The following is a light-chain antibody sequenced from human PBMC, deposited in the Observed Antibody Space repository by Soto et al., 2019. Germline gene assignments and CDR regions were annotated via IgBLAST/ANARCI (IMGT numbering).Light chain of an antibody. Sequence: QSALTQPPSASGSPGQSVTISCTGTSSDVGAYNYVSWHQQHPGTVPKLMIYEVTKRPSGVPDRFSGSKSGNTASLTVSGLQAEDEADYYCSSYAGSNNLVIFGGGTKLTVL. CDR2: EVT. CDR1: SSDVGAYNY. J-gene: IGLJ2*01. V-gene: IGLV2-8*01. CDR3: SSYAGSNNLVI.